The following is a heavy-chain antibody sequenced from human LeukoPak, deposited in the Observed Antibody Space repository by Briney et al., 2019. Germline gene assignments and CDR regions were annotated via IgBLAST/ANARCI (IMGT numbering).Heavy chain of an antibody. J-gene: IGHJ5*02. D-gene: IGHD3-10*01. CDR3: AKDDSRGAGSSGWFDP. Sequence: GGSLRLFCAASGFTFSSYAMSWVRQAPGKGLEWVSAINGCGGSTYYADSVKGRFTLYRDHSKNTLYLETNSLRAEDTAVYYCAKDDSRGAGSSGWFDPWGQGTLVTVSS. CDR1: GFTFSSYA. CDR2: INGCGGST. V-gene: IGHV3-23*01.